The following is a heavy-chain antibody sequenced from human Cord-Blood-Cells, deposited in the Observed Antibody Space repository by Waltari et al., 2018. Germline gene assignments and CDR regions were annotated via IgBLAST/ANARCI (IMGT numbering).Heavy chain of an antibody. V-gene: IGHV3-30*18. CDR1: GLHFSSHG. Sequence: QVQLVESGGGVVQPGRSLRLPWSAPGLHFSSHGMHWVRQAPGKGLEWVAVISYDGSNKYYADSVKGRFTISRDNSKNTLYLQMNSLRAEDTAVYYCAKFTARIGFDYWGQGTLVTVSS. D-gene: IGHD6-25*01. J-gene: IGHJ4*02. CDR3: AKFTARIGFDY. CDR2: ISYDGSNK.